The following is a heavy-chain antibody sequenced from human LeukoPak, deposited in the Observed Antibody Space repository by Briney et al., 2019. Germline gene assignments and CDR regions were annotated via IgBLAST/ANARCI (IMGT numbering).Heavy chain of an antibody. J-gene: IGHJ4*02. CDR3: AKDKAVLRFLEWLSTPDY. V-gene: IGHV3-23*01. CDR1: GFTFSSYA. Sequence: PGGSLRLSCAASGFTFSSYAMSWVRQAPGKGLEWVSATSGSGGSTYYADSVKGRFTISRDNSKNTLYLQMNSLRAEDTAVYYCAKDKAVLRFLEWLSTPDYWGQGTLVTVSS. CDR2: TSGSGGST. D-gene: IGHD3-3*01.